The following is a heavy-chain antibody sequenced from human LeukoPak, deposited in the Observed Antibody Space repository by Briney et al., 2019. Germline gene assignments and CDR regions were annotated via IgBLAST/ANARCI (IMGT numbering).Heavy chain of an antibody. CDR2: ISRSGSTI. CDR1: GFTFSSYW. V-gene: IGHV3-48*04. D-gene: IGHD4-11*01. Sequence: GGSLRLSCAASGFTFSSYWMHWVRQAPGKGLEWVSYISRSGSTIYYTDSVKGRFTISRDNAQNSLYLQMNSLRGEDTAIYYCARDGTYSPFGYWGQGTLVTVSS. J-gene: IGHJ4*02. CDR3: ARDGTYSPFGY.